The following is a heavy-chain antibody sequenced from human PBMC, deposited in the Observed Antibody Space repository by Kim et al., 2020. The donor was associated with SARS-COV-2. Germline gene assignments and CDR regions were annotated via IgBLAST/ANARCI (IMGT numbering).Heavy chain of an antibody. CDR3: VRAGRYFDWLRTTLHRNWFDP. J-gene: IGHJ5*02. CDR1: GYTFTSYD. D-gene: IGHD3-9*01. CDR2: MNPNSGNT. V-gene: IGHV1-8*01. Sequence: ASVKVSCKASGYTFTSYDINWVRQATGQGLEWMGWMNPNSGNTGYAQKFQGRVTMTRNTSISTAYMELSSLRSEDTAVYYCVRAGRYFDWLRTTLHRNWFDPWGQGTLVTVSS.